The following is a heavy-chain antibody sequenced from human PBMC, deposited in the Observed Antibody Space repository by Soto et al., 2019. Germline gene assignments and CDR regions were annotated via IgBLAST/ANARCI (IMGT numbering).Heavy chain of an antibody. CDR3: ARGVRISGYHDYYMDV. CDR2: ISAENGDT. J-gene: IGHJ6*03. D-gene: IGHD3-10*02. Sequence: QVQLVQSGAELKKPGASLKVSCKASGYIFLNYGVSWVRQAPGQGLEWIGWISAENGDTNYAQKFQGRATMTTDTLTSTAYLDVRSLSSHDTAVYYSARGVRISGYHDYYMDVWGKGTTVTVSS. V-gene: IGHV1-18*01. CDR1: GYIFLNYG.